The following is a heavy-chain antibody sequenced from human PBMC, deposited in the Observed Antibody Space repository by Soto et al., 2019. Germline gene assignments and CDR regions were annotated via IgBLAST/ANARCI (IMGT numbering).Heavy chain of an antibody. V-gene: IGHV5-51*01. CDR1: GCTYPSYW. CDR3: ARRILLWSVRDAFDI. CDR2: IYPEDSDT. D-gene: IGHD3-10*01. J-gene: IGHJ3*02. Sequence: GESLKISCKGFGCTYPSYWIGWVRQMPGKGLEWMGIIYPEDSDTRYSPSFQGQVTISADKSISTAYLQWSSLKASDTAMYYCARRILLWSVRDAFDIWGQGTMVTVSS.